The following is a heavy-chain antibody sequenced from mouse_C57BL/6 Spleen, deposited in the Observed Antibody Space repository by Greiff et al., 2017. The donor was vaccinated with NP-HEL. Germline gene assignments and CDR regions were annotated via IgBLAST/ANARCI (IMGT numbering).Heavy chain of an antibody. J-gene: IGHJ2*01. V-gene: IGHV1-64*01. D-gene: IGHD1-1*01. CDR2: IHPNSGST. Sequence: QVQLQQPGAELVKPGASVKLSCKASGYTFTSYWMHWVKQRPGQGLEWIGMIHPNSGSTNYNEKLKSKATLTVDKSSSTAYMQLSSLTSEDSAVYYCASRRVTTVVGLDYWGQGTTLTVSS. CDR1: GYTFTSYW. CDR3: ASRRVTTVVGLDY.